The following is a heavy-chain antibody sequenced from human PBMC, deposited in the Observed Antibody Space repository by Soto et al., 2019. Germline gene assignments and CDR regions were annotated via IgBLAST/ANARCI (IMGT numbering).Heavy chain of an antibody. Sequence: ASVKVSCKASGYTFTGYYMHWVRQAPGQGLEWMGWINPNSGGTNYAQKFQGWVTMNRDTSISTAYMELSRLRSDDTAVYYCARALLGYCSSTSCSSEDYYYYMDVWGKGTTVTVSS. CDR1: GYTFTGYY. J-gene: IGHJ6*03. CDR2: INPNSGGT. CDR3: ARALLGYCSSTSCSSEDYYYYMDV. V-gene: IGHV1-2*04. D-gene: IGHD2-2*01.